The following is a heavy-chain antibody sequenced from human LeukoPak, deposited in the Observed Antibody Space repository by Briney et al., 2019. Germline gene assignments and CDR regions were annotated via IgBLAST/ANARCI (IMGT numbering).Heavy chain of an antibody. CDR2: ISAYNGNT. CDR3: ARALDRVTVPGHEQFDY. J-gene: IGHJ4*02. D-gene: IGHD5-12*01. CDR1: GYTFTSYG. V-gene: IGHV1-18*01. Sequence: ASVKVSCKASGYTFTSYGVSWVRQAPGQGLEWMGWISAYNGNTNYAQKLQGRVTMTTDTSTSTAYMDLRSLRSDDTAVYYCARALDRVTVPGHEQFDYWGQGTLVTVSS.